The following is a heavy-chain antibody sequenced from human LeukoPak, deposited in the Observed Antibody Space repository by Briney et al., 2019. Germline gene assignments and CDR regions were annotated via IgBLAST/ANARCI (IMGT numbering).Heavy chain of an antibody. J-gene: IGHJ4*02. CDR3: ARLVRGNWNYGLDY. CDR2: IYYSGSS. CDR1: GGSISSSSYY. V-gene: IGHV4-39*01. Sequence: SETLSLTCTVSGGSISSSSYYWAWIRQPPGMGLEWIGSIYYSGSSHYNPSLKSRVTISVDTSKNQFSLRLSSVTAADTAVYYCARLVRGNWNYGLDYWGQGTLVTVSS. D-gene: IGHD1-7*01.